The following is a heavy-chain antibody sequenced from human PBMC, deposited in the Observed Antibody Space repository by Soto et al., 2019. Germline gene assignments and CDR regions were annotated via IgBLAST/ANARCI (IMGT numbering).Heavy chain of an antibody. V-gene: IGHV3-30*18. D-gene: IGHD4-17*01. CDR3: AKDGEGGYGAYGYYFDY. Sequence: QVQLVESGGGVVQPGRSLRLSCAASGFTFSTYGMHWVRQAPGKGLEWVAVISNDGSNKYYADSVKGRFTISRDNSKNTLYLQVNSLRVEDTAVYYCAKDGEGGYGAYGYYFDYWGQGTLVTVSS. CDR1: GFTFSTYG. CDR2: ISNDGSNK. J-gene: IGHJ4*02.